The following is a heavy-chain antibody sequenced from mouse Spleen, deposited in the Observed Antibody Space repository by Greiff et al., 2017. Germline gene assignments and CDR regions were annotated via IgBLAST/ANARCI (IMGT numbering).Heavy chain of an antibody. CDR2: ISYDGSN. D-gene: IGHD1-1*01. V-gene: IGHV3-6*01. Sequence: EVQLVESGPGLVKPSQSLSLTCSVTGYSITSGYYWNWIRQFPGNKLEWMGYISYDGSNNYNPSLKNRISITRDTSKNQFFLKLNSVTTEDTATYYCARDPHYYGSSYAMDYWGQGTSVTVSS. J-gene: IGHJ4*01. CDR3: ARDPHYYGSSYAMDY. CDR1: GYSITSGYY.